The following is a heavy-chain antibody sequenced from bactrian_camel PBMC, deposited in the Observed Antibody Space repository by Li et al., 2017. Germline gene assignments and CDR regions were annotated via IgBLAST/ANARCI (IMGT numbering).Heavy chain of an antibody. CDR2: IATGSGNT. J-gene: IGHJ6*01. D-gene: IGHD2*01. CDR1: GYTFNTY. Sequence: VQLVESGGGSALAGGSVRLSCAASGYTFNTYSWFRQAPGQEREGVARIATGSGNTYYADSVEGRFTISQDNAKNTVYLQMNSLKLEDTAMYYCAARGPYCYTKLSVRDFTYWGQGTQVTVS. V-gene: IGHV3S40*01. CDR3: AARGPYCYTKLSVRDFTY.